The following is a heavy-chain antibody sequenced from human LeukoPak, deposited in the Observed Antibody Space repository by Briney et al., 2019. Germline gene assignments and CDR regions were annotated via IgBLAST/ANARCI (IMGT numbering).Heavy chain of an antibody. CDR3: ARNKYYYDSSGYYHYYYYYYGMDV. CDR2: ISYDGSNK. CDR1: GFTFSSYA. D-gene: IGHD3-22*01. J-gene: IGHJ6*02. V-gene: IGHV3-30-3*01. Sequence: GRSLRLSCAASGFTFSSYAMHWVRQAPGKGLEWVAVISYDGSNKYYADSVKGRFTISRDNSENTLYLQMNSLRAEDTAVYYCARNKYYYDSSGYYHYYYYYYGMDVWGQGTTVTVSS.